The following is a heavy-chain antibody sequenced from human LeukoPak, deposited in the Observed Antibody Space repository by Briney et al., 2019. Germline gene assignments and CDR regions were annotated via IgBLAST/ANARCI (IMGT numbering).Heavy chain of an antibody. Sequence: ASVKVSCKASGYTFTRYYMYWARQAPGQGLEWMGIINPSGGSTNYAQKFQGRVTMTRDTSTNTVYMELSSLRSEDTAVYYCARGPSITMIRGGQWYYYMDVWGKGTTVTISS. J-gene: IGHJ6*03. D-gene: IGHD3-10*01. CDR3: ARGPSITMIRGGQWYYYMDV. V-gene: IGHV1-46*01. CDR2: INPSGGST. CDR1: GYTFTRYY.